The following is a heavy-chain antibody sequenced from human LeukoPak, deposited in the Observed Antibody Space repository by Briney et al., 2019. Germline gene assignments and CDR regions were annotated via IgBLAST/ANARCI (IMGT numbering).Heavy chain of an antibody. CDR3: ARESVGSVDLWCFDL. J-gene: IGHJ2*01. CDR2: IYYSGST. D-gene: IGHD2-15*01. CDR1: GGSISSGGYY. Sequence: SQTLSLTCTVSGGSISSGGYYWSWIRQHPGKGLEWIGCIYYSGSTYYNPSLKSRVTISVDTSKNQFSLKLSSVTAADTAVYYCARESVGSVDLWCFDLWGRGTLVTVSS. V-gene: IGHV4-31*03.